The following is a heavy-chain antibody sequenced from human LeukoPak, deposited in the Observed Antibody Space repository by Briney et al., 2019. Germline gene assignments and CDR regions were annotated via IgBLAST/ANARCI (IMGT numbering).Heavy chain of an antibody. CDR3: VKSIAVTGNFEY. D-gene: IGHD6-19*01. CDR1: GFTFSSYA. J-gene: IGHJ4*02. CDR2: ISSNGGGT. Sequence: GGSLRLSCSASGFTFSSYAMHWVRQAPGKGLEYVSAISSNGGGTYYADSVKGRFIISRDNSKNTLYLQMSSLRAEDTAVYFCVKSIAVTGNFEYWGQGTLVTVSS. V-gene: IGHV3-64D*09.